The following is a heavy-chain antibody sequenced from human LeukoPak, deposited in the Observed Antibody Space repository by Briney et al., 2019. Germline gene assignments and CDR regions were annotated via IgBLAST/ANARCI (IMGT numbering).Heavy chain of an antibody. D-gene: IGHD2-2*01. CDR3: ARGRRNYCSSTSCYVLHFDY. CDR1: GGSFSGYY. V-gene: IGHV4-34*01. CDR2: INHSGST. J-gene: IGHJ4*02. Sequence: SETLSLTCAVYGGSFSGYYWSWIRQPPGKGLEWVGEINHSGSTNYNPSLKSRVTLSVDTSKNQFSLKLSSVTAADTAVYYCARGRRNYCSSTSCYVLHFDYWGQGTLVTVSS.